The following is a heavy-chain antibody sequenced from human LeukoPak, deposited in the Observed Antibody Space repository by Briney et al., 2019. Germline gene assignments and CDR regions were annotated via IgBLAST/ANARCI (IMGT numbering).Heavy chain of an antibody. CDR1: GGSISSYY. J-gene: IGHJ4*02. Sequence: SETLSLTCTVSGGSISSYYWSWIRQPPGKGLEWIGYIYYSGSTNYNPSLKSRVTISVDTSKNQFSLKLSSVTAADTAVYYCARNLAGRIFTLDYWGQGTLVTVSS. CDR3: ARNLAGRIFTLDY. D-gene: IGHD6-19*01. CDR2: IYYSGST. V-gene: IGHV4-59*01.